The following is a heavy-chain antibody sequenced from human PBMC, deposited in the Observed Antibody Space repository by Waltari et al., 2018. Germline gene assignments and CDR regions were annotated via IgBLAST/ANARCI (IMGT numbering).Heavy chain of an antibody. V-gene: IGHV1-69*16. J-gene: IGHJ4*02. CDR2: IIPTLGIA. Sequence: QVQLVQSGAEVKKPGSSVKVSCTASGGSFRSYSINWVRQVPGQGLEWMGGIIPTLGIADYAPKFQDRVTISADEFTRTAYMEVRSLLPEDTAVYCCARDGDYGGNAPSDYWGQGTLVTVSS. CDR3: ARDGDYGGNAPSDY. CDR1: GGSFRSYS. D-gene: IGHD2-15*01.